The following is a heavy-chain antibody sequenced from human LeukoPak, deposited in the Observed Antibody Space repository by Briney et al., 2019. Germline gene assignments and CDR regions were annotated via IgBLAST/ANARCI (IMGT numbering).Heavy chain of an antibody. Sequence: GRSLRLSCAASGFTFSSYGMHWVRQAPGKGLEWVAVTSSDLNVKSYADSVKGRFTISRDNSRSTLYLQMNSLRPEDTAIYYCAREGYYGSGSPPSLYFDYWGQGTLVTVSS. D-gene: IGHD3-10*01. V-gene: IGHV3-30*03. CDR2: TSSDLNVK. J-gene: IGHJ4*02. CDR1: GFTFSSYG. CDR3: AREGYYGSGSPPSLYFDY.